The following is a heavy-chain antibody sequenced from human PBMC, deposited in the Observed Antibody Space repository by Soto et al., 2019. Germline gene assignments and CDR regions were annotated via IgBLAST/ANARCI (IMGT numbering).Heavy chain of an antibody. J-gene: IGHJ6*01. D-gene: IGHD2-2*01. CDR3: ARAWCSSTSCYRGGSDYYGMDV. CDR2: INAGNGNT. CDR1: GYTFTSYA. Sequence: QVQLVQSGAEVKKPGASVKVSCKASGYTFTSYAMHWVRQAPGQRLEWMGWINAGNGNTKYSQKFQGRVTITRDTCASTAYMELSSLRSEDTAVYYCARAWCSSTSCYRGGSDYYGMDVWGQGNTVTFSS. V-gene: IGHV1-3*01.